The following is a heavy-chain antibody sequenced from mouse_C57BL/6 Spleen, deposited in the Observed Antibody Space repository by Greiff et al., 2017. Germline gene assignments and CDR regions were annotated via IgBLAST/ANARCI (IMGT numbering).Heavy chain of an antibody. D-gene: IGHD2-3*01. CDR3: ARYDGYYWYFDV. CDR2: ISYDGSN. Sequence: EVQLQQSGPGLVKPSQSLSLTCSVTGYSITSGYYWNWIRQFPGNKLEWMGYISYDGSNNYNPSLKNRISITRDTSKNQFFLKLNSVTTEDTATYYCARYDGYYWYFDVWGTGTTVTVSS. CDR1: GYSITSGYY. J-gene: IGHJ1*03. V-gene: IGHV3-6*01.